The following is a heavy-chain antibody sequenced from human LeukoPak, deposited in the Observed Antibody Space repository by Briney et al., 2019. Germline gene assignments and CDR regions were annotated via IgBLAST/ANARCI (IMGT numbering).Heavy chain of an antibody. V-gene: IGHV7-4-1*02. J-gene: IGHJ4*02. D-gene: IGHD5-18*01. CDR3: GRDPRLGIRGYTYGYIDH. Sequence: ASVKVSCKTSGYTLTNNAINWVRQAPGQGLEWMGWINTNTGNPTYAQGFFTGRYVFSLDTSASTAYLQINGLKADDTAVYYCGRDPRLGIRGYTYGYIDHWGQGTLLTVAS. CDR2: INTNTGNP. CDR1: GYTLTNNA.